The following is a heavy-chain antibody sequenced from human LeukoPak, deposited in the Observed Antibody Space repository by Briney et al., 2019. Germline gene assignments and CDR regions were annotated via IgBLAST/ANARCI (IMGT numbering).Heavy chain of an antibody. CDR1: GYTFTSYD. CDR3: AIVGVVPLAPHAFDI. J-gene: IGHJ3*02. Sequence: ASVKVSCKASGYTFTSYDINWVRQATGQGLEWMGWMNPNSGNTGYAQKFQGRVTMTRNTSISTAYMELSSLRSEDTAVYYCAIVGVVPLAPHAFDIWGQGTMVTVSS. CDR2: MNPNSGNT. V-gene: IGHV1-8*01. D-gene: IGHD2-21*01.